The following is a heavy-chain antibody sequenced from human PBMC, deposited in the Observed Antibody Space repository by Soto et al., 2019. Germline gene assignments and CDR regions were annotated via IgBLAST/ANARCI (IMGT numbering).Heavy chain of an antibody. CDR3: ARHSASWLGFDY. CDR2: IYYSGST. Sequence: QVQLQESGPGLVKPSQTLSLTCSVSGGFISSGGYYWSWIRQHPEKGLEWIGYIYYSGSTNYIPSLKSRVIISVDTSSNRSSLDLRSMTAAGTAIYCCARHSASWLGFDYWGQGTLVTVSS. CDR1: GGFISSGGYY. J-gene: IGHJ4*02. V-gene: IGHV4-31*03. D-gene: IGHD3-10*01.